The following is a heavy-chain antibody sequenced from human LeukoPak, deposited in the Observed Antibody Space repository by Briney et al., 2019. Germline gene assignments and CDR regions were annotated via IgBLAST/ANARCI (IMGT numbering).Heavy chain of an antibody. V-gene: IGHV4-59*12. CDR2: IYYSGST. CDR1: GVSISGYY. Sequence: SETLSLTCTVSGVSISGYYWSWIRQPPGKGLEWIGYIYYSGSTHYNPSLKSRVTISVDKSKNQFSLKLSSVTAADTAVYYCASNYYDSSGYQFVGAFDIWGQGTMVTVSS. D-gene: IGHD3-22*01. J-gene: IGHJ3*02. CDR3: ASNYYDSSGYQFVGAFDI.